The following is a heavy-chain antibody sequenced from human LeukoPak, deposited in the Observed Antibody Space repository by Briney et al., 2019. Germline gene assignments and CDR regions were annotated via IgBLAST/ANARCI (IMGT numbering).Heavy chain of an antibody. CDR1: GFTFDDYA. D-gene: IGHD3-22*01. CDR2: ISWNSGSI. J-gene: IGHJ4*02. Sequence: GGSLRLSCAASGFTFDDYAMHWVRQAPGEGLEWVSGISWNSGSIGYADSVKGRFTISRDNAKNSLYLQMNSLRAEDTALYYCAKDISSYYDSSGYSYFDYWGQGTLVTVSS. V-gene: IGHV3-9*01. CDR3: AKDISSYYDSSGYSYFDY.